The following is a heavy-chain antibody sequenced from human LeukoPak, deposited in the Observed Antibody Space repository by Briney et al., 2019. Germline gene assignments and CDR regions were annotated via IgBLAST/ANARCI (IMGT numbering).Heavy chain of an antibody. CDR3: ARARRIWWPSYYYYYYMDV. V-gene: IGHV4-39*07. CDR1: GGSISSSSYY. D-gene: IGHD5-12*01. J-gene: IGHJ6*03. Sequence: PSETLSLTCTVSGGSISSSSYYWGWIRQPPGKGLEWIGSIYYSGSTYYNPSLKSRVTISVDTSKNQFSLKLSSVTAADTAMYYCARARRIWWPSYYYYYYMDVWGKGTTVTVSS. CDR2: IYYSGST.